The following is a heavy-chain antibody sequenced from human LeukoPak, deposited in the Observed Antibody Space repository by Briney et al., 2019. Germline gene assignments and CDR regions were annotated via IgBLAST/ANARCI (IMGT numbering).Heavy chain of an antibody. CDR2: IIPIFGTA. J-gene: IGHJ4*02. V-gene: IGHV1-69*01. CDR3: ARETAAGTFGY. Sequence: SVTVSFKASGGTFSSYAISWVRQAPGQGLEWMGGIIPIFGTANYAQKFQGRVTITADESTSTAYMELSSLRSEDTAVYYCARETAAGTFGYWGQGTLVTVSS. D-gene: IGHD6-13*01. CDR1: GGTFSSYA.